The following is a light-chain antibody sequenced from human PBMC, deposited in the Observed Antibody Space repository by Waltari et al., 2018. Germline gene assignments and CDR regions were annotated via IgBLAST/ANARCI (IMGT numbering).Light chain of an antibody. Sequence: VLTQSPGTLSLSPGERVTLSYRASQSLSKKYLAWYPQKPGQAPRLLIYGASSRAAGIPDRFSGSGSGTDFTLTISRLEPEDFAMYYCQQYGSSVMYTFGQGTKLEIK. V-gene: IGKV3-20*01. CDR2: GAS. J-gene: IGKJ2*01. CDR1: QSLSKKY. CDR3: QQYGSSVMYT.